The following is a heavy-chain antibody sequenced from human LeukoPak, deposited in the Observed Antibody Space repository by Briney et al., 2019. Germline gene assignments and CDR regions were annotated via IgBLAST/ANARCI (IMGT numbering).Heavy chain of an antibody. J-gene: IGHJ5*02. Sequence: SETLSLTCTVSGGSINSYYWSWIRQPPGKGLEWIGYIYYSGSTYYNPSLKSRVTISVDTSKNQFSLKLSSVTAADTAVYYCAKTIIIGYCSSTSCQTNWFDPWGQGTLVTVSS. CDR2: IYYSGST. V-gene: IGHV4-59*04. CDR3: AKTIIIGYCSSTSCQTNWFDP. D-gene: IGHD2-2*01. CDR1: GGSINSYY.